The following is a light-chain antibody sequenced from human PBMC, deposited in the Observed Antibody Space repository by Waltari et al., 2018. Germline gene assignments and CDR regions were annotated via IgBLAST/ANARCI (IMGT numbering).Light chain of an antibody. CDR3: AAWDDSLNGYV. V-gene: IGLV1-44*01. J-gene: IGLJ1*01. CDR2: SNN. CDR1: SSNIGSNT. Sequence: QSVLTQPPSASGTPGQRVTISCSGSSSNIGSNTGNWYQQLPGTAPKLLIYSNNQRPSGGPDRFSGSKSGTSASLAISGLQSEDEADYYCAAWDDSLNGYVFGTGTKVTVL.